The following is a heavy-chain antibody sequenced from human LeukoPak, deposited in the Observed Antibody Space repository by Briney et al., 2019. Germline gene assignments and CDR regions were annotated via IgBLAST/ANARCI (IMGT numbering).Heavy chain of an antibody. Sequence: SETLSLTCTVSGGSISSYYWIWIRQPPGKGLEGIGYMYYSGSTNYTPSLKSRVTISVDTSKNQFSLNLSSVTTADTAVYYCARGGSESYRNYYYMDVWGKGTTVTVSS. CDR3: ARGGSESYRNYYYMDV. J-gene: IGHJ6*03. D-gene: IGHD3-10*01. CDR1: GGSISSYY. V-gene: IGHV4-59*01. CDR2: MYYSGST.